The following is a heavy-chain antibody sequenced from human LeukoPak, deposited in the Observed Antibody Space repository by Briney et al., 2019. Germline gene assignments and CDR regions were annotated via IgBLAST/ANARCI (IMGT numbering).Heavy chain of an antibody. CDR2: IKEDGSEK. V-gene: IGHV3-7*01. CDR1: GFRFNREW. J-gene: IGHJ6*03. Sequence: GGSLRLSCVASGFRFNREWMTWVRQAPGRGLEWVANIKEDGSEKYYVDSVKGRFTISRDNAKNSLFLQMNSLRAEDTAVYYCARDWYTAERWTIYYSYYIDVWGKGTTVTVSS. CDR3: ARDWYTAERWTIYYSYYIDV. D-gene: IGHD4-23*01.